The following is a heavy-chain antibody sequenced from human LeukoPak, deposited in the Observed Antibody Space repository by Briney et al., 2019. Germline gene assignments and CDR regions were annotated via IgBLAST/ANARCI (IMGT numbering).Heavy chain of an antibody. J-gene: IGHJ4*02. V-gene: IGHV3-23*03. CDR1: GFTFSSYA. D-gene: IGHD3-22*01. CDR3: AKDDYYDSSGHPFDY. Sequence: GGSLRLSCAASGFTFSSYAMSWVRQAPGKGLGWVSVLYGGGTTYYADSVKGRFTISRDNSKNTLYLQMNSLRAEDTAVYYCAKDDYYDSSGHPFDYWGQGTLVTVSS. CDR2: LYGGGTT.